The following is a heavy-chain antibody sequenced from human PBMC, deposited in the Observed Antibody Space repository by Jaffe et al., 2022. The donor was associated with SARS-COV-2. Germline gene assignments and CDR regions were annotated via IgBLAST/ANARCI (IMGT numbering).Heavy chain of an antibody. CDR1: GGSISSYY. CDR2: IYYSGST. V-gene: IGHV4-59*01. CDR3: ARAMVRGAYMGLDY. J-gene: IGHJ4*02. D-gene: IGHD3-10*01. Sequence: QVQLQESGPGLVKPSETLSLTCTVSGGSISSYYWSWIRQPPGKGLEWIGYIYYSGSTNYNPSLKSRVTISVDTSKNQFSLKLSSVTAADTAVYYCARAMVRGAYMGLDYWGQGTLVTVSS.